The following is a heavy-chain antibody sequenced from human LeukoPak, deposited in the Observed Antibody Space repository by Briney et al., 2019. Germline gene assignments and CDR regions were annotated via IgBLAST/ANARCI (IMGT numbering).Heavy chain of an antibody. CDR1: GGSFSGYY. D-gene: IGHD3-10*01. CDR3: ARPGSGSYLFDY. CDR2: INHSGST. J-gene: IGHJ4*02. V-gene: IGHV4-34*01. Sequence: PSETLSLTCAVYGGSFSGYYWSWIRQPPGKGREWIGEINHSGSTNYNPSLKSRVTISVDTSKNQFSLKLSSVTAAGTAVYYCARPGSGSYLFDYWGQGTLVTVSS.